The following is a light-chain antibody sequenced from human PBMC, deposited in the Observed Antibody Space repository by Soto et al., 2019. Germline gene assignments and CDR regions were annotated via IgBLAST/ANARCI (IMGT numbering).Light chain of an antibody. CDR2: AAS. Sequence: DIQLTQSPSSLSASVGDRVTITCRASQSISSYLNWYQQKPGIAPKLLIYAASSLQSGVPSRFSGSGSGTDFTLTISSLQPEDFATYYCQQSYSTPDTFGGGTKVEIK. CDR1: QSISSY. CDR3: QQSYSTPDT. V-gene: IGKV1-39*01. J-gene: IGKJ4*01.